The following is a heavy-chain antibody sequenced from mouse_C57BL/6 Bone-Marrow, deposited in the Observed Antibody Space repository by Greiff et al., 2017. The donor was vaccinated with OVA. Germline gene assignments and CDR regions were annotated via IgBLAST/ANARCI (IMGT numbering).Heavy chain of an antibody. CDR3: ARGVTVFLAY. Sequence: VQLKESGAELVKPGASVKLSCTASGFNIKDYYMHWVKQRTEQGLEWIGRIDPEDGETKYAPKFQGKATITADTSSNTAYLQLSSLTSEDTAVYYCARGVTVFLAYWGQGTLVTVSA. CDR1: GFNIKDYY. D-gene: IGHD2-1*01. J-gene: IGHJ3*01. CDR2: IDPEDGET. V-gene: IGHV14-2*01.